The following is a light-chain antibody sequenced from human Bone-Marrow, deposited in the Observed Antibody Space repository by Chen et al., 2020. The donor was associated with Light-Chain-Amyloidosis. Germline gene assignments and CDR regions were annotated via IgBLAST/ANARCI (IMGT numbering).Light chain of an antibody. J-gene: IGLJ1*01. CDR3: SSYTITNTLV. V-gene: IGLV2-14*01. Sequence: QSALTQPASVSGSPGQSITISCTGTSSDVGGDNHVSWYQQHPDKAPKLMIYEVTNRPSWVPDRISVTKTDNAASLTISGLQTEDEADYFCSSYTITNTLVFGSGTRFTVL. CDR2: EVT. CDR1: SSDVGGDNH.